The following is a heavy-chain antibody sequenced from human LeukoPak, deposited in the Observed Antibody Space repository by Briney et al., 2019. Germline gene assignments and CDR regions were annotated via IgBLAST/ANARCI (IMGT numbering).Heavy chain of an antibody. V-gene: IGHV4-59*01. Sequence: TSETLSLTCTVSGGSISNYYWNWLRQPPGKGLEWIGYIYYSGSTNYNPSLKSRVTMSLDTSKNQFSLRLTSVTAADTAVYYCARGFDSKSTYFDYWGQGTLVTVSS. CDR2: IYYSGST. CDR3: ARGFDSKSTYFDY. D-gene: IGHD5-12*01. J-gene: IGHJ4*02. CDR1: GGSISNYY.